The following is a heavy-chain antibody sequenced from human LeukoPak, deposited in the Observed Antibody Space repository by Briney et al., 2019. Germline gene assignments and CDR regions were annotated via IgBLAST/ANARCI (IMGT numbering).Heavy chain of an antibody. CDR2: ISASGGST. CDR3: AKHQRWESPHYLDS. CDR1: GFTFSSSA. Sequence: QAGGSLRLSCAASGFTFSSSAMSWVRQVPGKGLEWVSGISASGGSTSYADSVRGRFTISRDNSKNTLYVQMNSLRDEDTAVYYCAKHQRWESPHYLDSWGQGTLVTVSS. D-gene: IGHD1-26*01. V-gene: IGHV3-23*01. J-gene: IGHJ4*02.